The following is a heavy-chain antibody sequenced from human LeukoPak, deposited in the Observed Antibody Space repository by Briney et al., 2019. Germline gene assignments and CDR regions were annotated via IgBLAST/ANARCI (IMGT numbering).Heavy chain of an antibody. V-gene: IGHV1-18*01. CDR1: VYTFTSYG. D-gene: IGHD2-2*01. CDR2: ISAYNGNT. CDR3: ARDCSSTSCYVLRGYGMDV. Sequence: ASEKVPHKASVYTFTSYGIIGVRQAPGQGLEGMGWISAYNGNTKYAQKLKGRVTMTTDTSTSTAYMELRSLRSDDTAVYYRARDCSSTSCYVLRGYGMDVWGQGTTVTVSS. J-gene: IGHJ6*02.